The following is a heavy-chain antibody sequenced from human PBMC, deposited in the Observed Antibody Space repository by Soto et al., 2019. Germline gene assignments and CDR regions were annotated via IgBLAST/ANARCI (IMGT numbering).Heavy chain of an antibody. CDR1: GFTFSDYY. V-gene: IGHV3-11*01. D-gene: IGHD1-1*01. CDR3: ARAQERTYTYYYGMDV. J-gene: IGHJ6*02. CDR2: ISSSGSSI. Sequence: GGSLRLSCAASGFTFSDYYMSWIRQAPGKGLEWLSYISSSGSSIYYADSVKGRFTISRDNAKNSLYLQMNSLRAEDTAVYYCARAQERTYTYYYGMDVWGQGTTVTVSS.